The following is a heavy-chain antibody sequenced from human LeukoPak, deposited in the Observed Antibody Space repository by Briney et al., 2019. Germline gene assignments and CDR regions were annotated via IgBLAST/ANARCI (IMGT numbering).Heavy chain of an antibody. CDR2: ISYDGSNK. CDR3: ARGDWRPVDTMIVVPGGFDP. J-gene: IGHJ5*02. D-gene: IGHD3-22*01. V-gene: IGHV3-30-3*01. CDR1: GFSFSSYA. Sequence: GGSLRLSCAASGFSFSSYAMHWVRQAPGKGLEWVAVISYDGSNKYYADSVKGRFTISRDNSKNTLYLQMNSLRAENTAVYYCARGDWRPVDTMIVVPGGFDPWGQGTLVTVSS.